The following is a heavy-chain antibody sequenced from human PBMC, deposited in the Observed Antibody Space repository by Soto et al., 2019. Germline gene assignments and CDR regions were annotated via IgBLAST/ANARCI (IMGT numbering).Heavy chain of an antibody. CDR1: GGTFSSYA. J-gene: IGHJ4*02. Sequence: ASVKVSCKASGGTFSSYAISWVRQAPGQGLEWMGGIIPIFGTANYAQKFQGRVTITADESTSTAYMELSSLRSEDTAVYYCAFYYDSSGYYYFDYWGQGTLVTVSS. D-gene: IGHD3-22*01. CDR2: IIPIFGTA. CDR3: AFYYDSSGYYYFDY. V-gene: IGHV1-69*13.